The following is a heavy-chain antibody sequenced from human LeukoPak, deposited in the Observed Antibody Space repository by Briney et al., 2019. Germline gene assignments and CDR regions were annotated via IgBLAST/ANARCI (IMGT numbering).Heavy chain of an antibody. CDR1: GFSFGGYA. V-gene: IGHV3-9*01. J-gene: IGHJ2*01. CDR3: VKSGGYATAIRYFDL. D-gene: IGHD2-21*02. Sequence: PGGSPRLSCAASGFSFGGYALHWVRQAPGKGLEWVASISWNSGDIVHADSVKGRFTISRDNAKSSLYLQMDSLRTEDTALYYCVKSGGYATAIRYFDLWGRGTLVTVSS. CDR2: ISWNSGDI.